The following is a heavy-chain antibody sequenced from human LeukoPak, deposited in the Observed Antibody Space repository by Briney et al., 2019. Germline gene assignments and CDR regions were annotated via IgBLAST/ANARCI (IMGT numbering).Heavy chain of an antibody. Sequence: GGSLRLSCAASGFTFSSYGTHWVRQAPGKGLEWVAFIRYDGSNKYYADSVKGRFTISRDNSKNTLYLQMNSLRAEDTAVYYCAKDSVAVGSHWGQGTLVTVSS. V-gene: IGHV3-30*02. D-gene: IGHD6-19*01. CDR3: AKDSVAVGSH. CDR2: IRYDGSNK. CDR1: GFTFSSYG. J-gene: IGHJ4*02.